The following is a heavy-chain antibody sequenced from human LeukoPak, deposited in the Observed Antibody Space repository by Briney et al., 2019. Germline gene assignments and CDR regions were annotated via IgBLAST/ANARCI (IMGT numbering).Heavy chain of an antibody. V-gene: IGHV4-59*01. CDR3: ARIKTTVTTWYFDY. CDR2: IYYSGST. CDR1: GGSISSYY. D-gene: IGHD4-17*01. Sequence: SETLSLTCTVSGGSISSYYWSWIRQPPGKGLEWIGYIYYSGSTNYNPSLKSRVTISVDTSKNQFSLKLSSVTAADTAVYYCARIKTTVTTWYFDYWGQGTLVTVSS. J-gene: IGHJ4*02.